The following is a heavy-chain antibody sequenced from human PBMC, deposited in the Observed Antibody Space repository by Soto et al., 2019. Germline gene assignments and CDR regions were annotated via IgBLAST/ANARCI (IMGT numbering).Heavy chain of an antibody. CDR3: ARGQVVAAQH. J-gene: IGHJ4*02. Sequence: QLQLQESGSGLVKPSQTLSLTCAVSGGSISSGGYSWSWIRQPPGKGLEWIGDIYPSGSTYYNPSLKRRVTTSGDRAKNQFSLKLSSVTAADTAVYYCARGQVVAAQHWGQGTLVTVSS. V-gene: IGHV4-30-2*01. CDR2: IYPSGST. D-gene: IGHD2-15*01. CDR1: GGSISSGGYS.